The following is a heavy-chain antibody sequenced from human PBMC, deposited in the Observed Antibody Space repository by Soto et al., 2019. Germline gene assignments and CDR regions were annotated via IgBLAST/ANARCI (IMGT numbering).Heavy chain of an antibody. J-gene: IGHJ2*01. V-gene: IGHV1-69*12. Sequence: QVQLVQSGAEMKRPGSSVKVPCKASGGTFSNYPISWVRQAPGQGLEWMGGIIPVFGTVNYAQKFQGRVTITADESTSTVDMELSSLRSEDTAVYYCARGNHRWLQLWYFDLWGRGTLVTVSS. CDR1: GGTFSNYP. D-gene: IGHD5-12*01. CDR2: IIPVFGTV. CDR3: ARGNHRWLQLWYFDL.